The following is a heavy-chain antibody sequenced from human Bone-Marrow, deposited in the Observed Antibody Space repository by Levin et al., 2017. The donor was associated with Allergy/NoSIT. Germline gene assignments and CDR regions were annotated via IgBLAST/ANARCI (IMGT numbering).Heavy chain of an antibody. CDR2: IYSGGST. CDR3: ARKHYYGLD. V-gene: IGHV3-53*01. J-gene: IGHJ4*02. Sequence: LSLTCAASGFTVSSNYMSWVRQAPGKGLECVSLIYSGGSTDYADSVKGRFTISRDSSKNTLYLQMNSLRVEDTAVYYCARKHYYGLDWGQGTLVTVSS. CDR1: GFTVSSNY. D-gene: IGHD3-10*01.